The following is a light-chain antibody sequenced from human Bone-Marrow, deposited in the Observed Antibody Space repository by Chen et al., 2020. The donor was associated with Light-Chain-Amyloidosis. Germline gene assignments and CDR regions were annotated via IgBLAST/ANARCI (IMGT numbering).Light chain of an antibody. CDR1: NIGYTS. Sequence: SYVLTQPSSVSVAPGQTATIACGGNNIGYTSVHWYQQTPGTAPLLVVYDDSDRPSGIPGRLSGSNSGNTATLTISRVEAGDEADYYCQVWDRSSDRPVFGGGTKLTVL. J-gene: IGLJ3*02. CDR3: QVWDRSSDRPV. CDR2: DDS. V-gene: IGLV3-21*02.